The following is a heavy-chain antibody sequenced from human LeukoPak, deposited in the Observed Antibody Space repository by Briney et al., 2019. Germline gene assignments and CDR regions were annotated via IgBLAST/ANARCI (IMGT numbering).Heavy chain of an antibody. V-gene: IGHV3-30-3*01. D-gene: IGHD1-26*01. Sequence: GGSLRLSCAASGFTFSSYAMHWVRQAPGKGLEWVAVISYDGSNKYYADSVKGRFTISRDNSKNTLYLQMNSLRAEDTAVYYCAREGSESAFDIWGQGTMVTVSS. J-gene: IGHJ3*02. CDR3: AREGSESAFDI. CDR1: GFTFSSYA. CDR2: ISYDGSNK.